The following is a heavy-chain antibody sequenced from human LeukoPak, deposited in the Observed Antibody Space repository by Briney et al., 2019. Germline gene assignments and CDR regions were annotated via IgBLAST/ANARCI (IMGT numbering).Heavy chain of an antibody. CDR1: GVSFDDYY. Sequence: PLETLSLTCAASGVSFDDYYWAWVRQTPGKGLEWIGEINHSGYTNDSPSLKSRVTLSIDTSRKQFSLNLRSVTVADAGIYYCTRMTTGHDYWGQGTLVTVSS. V-gene: IGHV4-34*01. CDR3: TRMTTGHDY. J-gene: IGHJ4*02. CDR2: INHSGYT. D-gene: IGHD4-17*01.